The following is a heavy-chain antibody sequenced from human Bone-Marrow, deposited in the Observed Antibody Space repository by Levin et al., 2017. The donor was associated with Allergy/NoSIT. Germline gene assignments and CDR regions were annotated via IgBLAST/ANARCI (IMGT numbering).Heavy chain of an antibody. CDR2: IIPIFGTA. Sequence: ASVKVSCKASGGSFSSHPISWVRQAPGQGLEWMGGIIPIFGTANYAQKFQGRVTITADESTSTAYMELRSLRSEDTAVYYCAREFGPDRSGYYYFYWGQGTQVTVSS. CDR3: AREFGPDRSGYYYFY. D-gene: IGHD3-22*01. V-gene: IGHV1-69*13. CDR1: GGSFSSHP. J-gene: IGHJ4*02.